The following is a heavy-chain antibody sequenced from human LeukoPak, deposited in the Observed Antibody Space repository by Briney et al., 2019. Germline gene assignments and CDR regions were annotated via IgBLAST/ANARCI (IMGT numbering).Heavy chain of an antibody. CDR3: AREYYYDSSGYYGY. D-gene: IGHD3-22*01. J-gene: IGHJ4*02. CDR1: GFTFSDYY. CDR2: ISSSDTTI. Sequence: GGSLRLSCAASGFTFSDYYMSWIRQAPGKGLEWVSYISSSDTTIYYADSVKGRFTISRDNAKNSLYLQMNSLRVEDTAVYYCAREYYYDSSGYYGYWGQGTLVTVSS. V-gene: IGHV3-11*04.